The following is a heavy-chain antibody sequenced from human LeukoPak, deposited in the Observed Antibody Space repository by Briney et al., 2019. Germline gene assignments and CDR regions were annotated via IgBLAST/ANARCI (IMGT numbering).Heavy chain of an antibody. CDR1: GYSISSGYY. Sequence: SETLSLTCAVSGYSISSGYYWVWIRQPPGKWLEWIGIIYHSGSTYYNPSLKSRVTISVDTSKNQFSLRVTSVTAADTAVYYCARHFVRSGSYWADYWGQGTLVTVSS. V-gene: IGHV4-38-2*01. CDR3: ARHFVRSGSYWADY. J-gene: IGHJ4*02. CDR2: IYHSGST. D-gene: IGHD1-26*01.